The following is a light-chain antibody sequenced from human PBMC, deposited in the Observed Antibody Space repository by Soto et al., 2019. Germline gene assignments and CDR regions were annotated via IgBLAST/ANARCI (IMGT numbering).Light chain of an antibody. CDR3: QQYNNWPRT. CDR2: GAS. Sequence: EIVMTQSPVTLSVSPGERATLSCRASQSVGSNLAWYQQKPGQAPRLLIYGASTRATGIPARFSGSGSGTEFTLTISSLQSEDFAVSYCQQYNNWPRTFGQGTKVEIK. V-gene: IGKV3-15*01. CDR1: QSVGSN. J-gene: IGKJ1*01.